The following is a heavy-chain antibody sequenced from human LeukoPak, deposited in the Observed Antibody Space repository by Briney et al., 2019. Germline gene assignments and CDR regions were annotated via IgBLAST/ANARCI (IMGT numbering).Heavy chain of an antibody. D-gene: IGHD3-9*01. J-gene: IGHJ4*02. V-gene: IGHV4-59*04. CDR1: GGSISSYY. CDR3: AGDDILTGSFDF. CDR2: IYYSGIN. Sequence: KPSETLSLTCTVSGGSISSYYWSWIRQPPGKGLEWIGYIYYSGINYYNPSLRSRVTISVDTSKNQFSLKVSSVTAADAAVYYCAGDDILTGSFDFWGQGTLVTVSS.